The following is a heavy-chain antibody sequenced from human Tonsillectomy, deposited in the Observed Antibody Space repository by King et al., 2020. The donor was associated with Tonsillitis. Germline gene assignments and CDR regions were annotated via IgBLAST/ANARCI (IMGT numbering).Heavy chain of an antibody. D-gene: IGHD1-1*01. J-gene: IGHJ4*02. CDR2: IWNDGINN. V-gene: IGHV3-33*01. CDR1: AFNLSSYG. Sequence: VQLVESGGGVVQPGGSLRLSCAASAFNLSSYGMHWVRQAPGKGLEWVAVIWNDGINNHYADSVKGRFTISRDNSKNTVYLQRNSLRVEDTAVYYCARGHVSVPNDYWGQGTLVTVSS. CDR3: ARGHVSVPNDY.